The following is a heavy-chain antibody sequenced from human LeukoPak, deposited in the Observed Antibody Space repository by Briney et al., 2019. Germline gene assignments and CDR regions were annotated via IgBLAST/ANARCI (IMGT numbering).Heavy chain of an antibody. CDR2: ISGNGRNT. CDR3: ARVSSSGWYAFDF. J-gene: IGHJ3*01. Sequence: GGSLRLSCAASGFTFSTYAIYWVRHAPGKGLEYVSGISGNGRNTYYGNSVKGRFTISRDNSKNTLYLQMGSLRAEDMGVYYCARVSSSGWYAFDFWGQGTMVTVSS. D-gene: IGHD6-19*01. V-gene: IGHV3-64*01. CDR1: GFTFSTYA.